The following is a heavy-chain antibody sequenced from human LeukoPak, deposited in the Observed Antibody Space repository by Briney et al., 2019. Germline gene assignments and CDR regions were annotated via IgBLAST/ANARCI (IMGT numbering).Heavy chain of an antibody. CDR2: ISGSGGST. CDR1: GFTFSSYA. Sequence: PGRSLRLSCAASGFTFSSYAMSWVRQAPGKGLEWVSAISGSGGSTYYADSVKGRFTISRDNSKNTLYLQMNSLRAEDTAVYYCAKDVASGILVGSYYFDYWGQGTLVTVSS. J-gene: IGHJ4*02. CDR3: AKDVASGILVGSYYFDY. D-gene: IGHD2-15*01. V-gene: IGHV3-23*01.